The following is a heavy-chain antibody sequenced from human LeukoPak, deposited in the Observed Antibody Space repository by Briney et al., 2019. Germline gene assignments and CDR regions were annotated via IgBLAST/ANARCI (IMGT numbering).Heavy chain of an antibody. V-gene: IGHV3-74*01. Sequence: GGSLRLSCAASGFTFSSYWMHWVRQAPGKGLVWVSRINSDGSTTDYAGSVKGRFTISRDNAKNTLYLQMNSLRVEDTAVYYCVGYYGIDYWGQGTLVTVSS. J-gene: IGHJ4*02. D-gene: IGHD3-10*01. CDR1: GFTFSSYW. CDR3: VGYYGIDY. CDR2: INSDGSTT.